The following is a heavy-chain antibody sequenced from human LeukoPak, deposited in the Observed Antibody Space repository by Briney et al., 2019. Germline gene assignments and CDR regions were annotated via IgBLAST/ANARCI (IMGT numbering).Heavy chain of an antibody. V-gene: IGHV3-33*01. J-gene: IGHJ4*02. CDR3: ARVGSSSSLGFDY. CDR2: IWYDGSNK. D-gene: IGHD6-6*01. Sequence: GGSLRLSCAASGFTFRSYGMHWVRQAPGKGLEWVAVIWYDGSNKYCADSVKGRFTISRDNSKNTLYLEMSSLRAEDTAVYYCARVGSSSSLGFDYWGQETLVTVSS. CDR1: GFTFRSYG.